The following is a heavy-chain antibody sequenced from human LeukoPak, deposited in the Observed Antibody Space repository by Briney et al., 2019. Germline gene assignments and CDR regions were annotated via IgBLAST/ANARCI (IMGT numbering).Heavy chain of an antibody. CDR2: ISGSGGST. V-gene: IGHV3-23*01. J-gene: IGHJ6*02. D-gene: IGHD3-10*01. Sequence: GGSQRLSCAASGFTFSSYAMSWVRQAPGKGLEWASAISGSGGSTYYADSVKGRFTISRDNSKNTLYLQMNSLRAEDTAVYYCAKDPLWFGELASGMDVWGQGTTVTVSS. CDR1: GFTFSSYA. CDR3: AKDPLWFGELASGMDV.